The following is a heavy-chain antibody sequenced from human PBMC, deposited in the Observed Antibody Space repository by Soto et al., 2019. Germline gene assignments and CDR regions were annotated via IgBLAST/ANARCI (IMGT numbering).Heavy chain of an antibody. CDR2: INAGNGNT. CDR1: GYTFTSYA. Sequence: ASVKVSCKASGYTFTSYAMHWVRQAPGQRLEWMGWINAGNGNTKYSQKFQGRVTITRDTSASTAYMELSSLRSEDTAVYYCATLRSRTDAFDIWGQGTMVTVSS. J-gene: IGHJ3*02. CDR3: ATLRSRTDAFDI. V-gene: IGHV1-3*01. D-gene: IGHD6-19*01.